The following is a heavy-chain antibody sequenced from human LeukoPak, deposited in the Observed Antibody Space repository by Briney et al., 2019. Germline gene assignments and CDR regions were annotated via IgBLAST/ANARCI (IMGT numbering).Heavy chain of an antibody. Sequence: SETLSLTCTVSGGSISSSSYYWAWIRQPPGKGLEWIGSIYYDGSAYYNPSLRSRVTISEDTSKNQFSLKLSSVTAADTAVYYCARSEATVVTDDAFDIWGQGTMVTISS. J-gene: IGHJ3*02. V-gene: IGHV4-39*01. D-gene: IGHD4-23*01. CDR3: ARSEATVVTDDAFDI. CDR1: GGSISSSSYY. CDR2: IYYDGSA.